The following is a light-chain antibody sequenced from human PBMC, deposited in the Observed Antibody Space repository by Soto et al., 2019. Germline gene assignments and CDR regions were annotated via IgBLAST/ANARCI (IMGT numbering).Light chain of an antibody. Sequence: QSALTQPRSVSGSPGQSVTISCSGTSSDVGAYNSVSWYQHHPGEAPRVMIYDVTERPSGVPHRFSGSKSGNTASLTISGLQAEDEADYYCYLYAGSSTWVFGGGTKLTVL. V-gene: IGLV2-11*01. J-gene: IGLJ3*02. CDR1: SSDVGAYNS. CDR2: DVT. CDR3: YLYAGSSTWV.